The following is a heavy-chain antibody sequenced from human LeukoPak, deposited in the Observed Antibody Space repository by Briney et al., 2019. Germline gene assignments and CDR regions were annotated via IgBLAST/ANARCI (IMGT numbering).Heavy chain of an antibody. J-gene: IGHJ4*02. Sequence: PGESLQISCKGSGYSFTSYWIGWVRQLPGKGLEWMGIIYPGDSDTRYGPSFQGQVTISADKSISTAYLQWSSLKASDTAMYYCARLFGGYFDWYAPLDYWGQGTLVTVSS. CDR2: IYPGDSDT. D-gene: IGHD3-9*01. CDR1: GYSFTSYW. V-gene: IGHV5-51*01. CDR3: ARLFGGYFDWYAPLDY.